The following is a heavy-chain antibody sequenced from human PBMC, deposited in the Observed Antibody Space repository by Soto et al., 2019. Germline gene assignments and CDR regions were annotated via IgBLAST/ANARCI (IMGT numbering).Heavy chain of an antibody. J-gene: IGHJ4*01. Sequence: PSETVSLTCAVSGGSISSGNWWSWVRQPPGKGLEWIGEIYHSGSTNYNTSLKSRVTISVDKSKNHFSLRLSSVTAADTAVYYCASLGTTVSAFDYRGHGTLDTVSS. D-gene: IGHD4-4*01. CDR1: GGSISSGNW. V-gene: IGHV4-4*02. CDR3: ASLGTTVSAFDY. CDR2: IYHSGST.